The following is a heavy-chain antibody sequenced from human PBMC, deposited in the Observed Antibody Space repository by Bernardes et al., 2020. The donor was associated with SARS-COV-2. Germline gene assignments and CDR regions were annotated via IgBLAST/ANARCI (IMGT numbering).Heavy chain of an antibody. CDR2: ISGSDGST. Sequence: GGSLRLSCAASGFTFSSYAMSWVRQAPGKGLEWVSYISGSDGSTYYGDSVKGRFTISRDISKNTLYLQMNSLRAEDTALYYCAKATDSSGWPVFDYWGQGTLVTVSS. CDR1: GFTFSSYA. J-gene: IGHJ4*02. CDR3: AKATDSSGWPVFDY. D-gene: IGHD6-19*01. V-gene: IGHV3-23*01.